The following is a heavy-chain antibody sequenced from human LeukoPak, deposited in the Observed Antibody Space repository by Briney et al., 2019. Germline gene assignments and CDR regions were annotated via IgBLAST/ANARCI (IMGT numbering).Heavy chain of an antibody. CDR2: INWNGRSS. V-gene: IGHV3-20*04. CDR1: GFTFDDYG. D-gene: IGHD3-22*01. CDR3: ARDDSSGHPYYFDY. J-gene: IGHJ4*02. Sequence: GGSLRLSCAASGFTFDDYGISWVRQAPGKGLEWVSNINWNGRSSGYADSVKGRFTISRDEGKNSVYLQIKSLRVEDTALYFCARDDSSGHPYYFDYWGQGTLVTVSS.